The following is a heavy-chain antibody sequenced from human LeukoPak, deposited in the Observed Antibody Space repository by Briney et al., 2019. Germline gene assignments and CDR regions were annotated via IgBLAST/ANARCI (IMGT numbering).Heavy chain of an antibody. CDR1: GFTFSSYA. V-gene: IGHV3-23*01. J-gene: IGHJ4*02. CDR3: ANGRVAPRFDY. D-gene: IGHD5-12*01. CDR2: ISGGGGST. Sequence: GGSLRLSCAASGFTFSSYAMSWVRQAPGKGLEWVSAISGGGGSTYYADSVKGRFTISRDNSKNTLYLQMNSLRAEDTAVYYCANGRVAPRFDYWGQGTLVTVSS.